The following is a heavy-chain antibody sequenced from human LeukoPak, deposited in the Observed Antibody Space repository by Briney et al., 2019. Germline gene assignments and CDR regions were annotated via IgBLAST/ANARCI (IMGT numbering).Heavy chain of an antibody. CDR2: ISSSSSYT. CDR1: GFTFSTYS. Sequence: GGSPRLSCAASGFTFSTYSMNWVRQAPGKGLEWVSSISSSSSYTYYADSVKGRFTISRDNAKNSLYLQMNSLRAEDTALYYCARVGYSSSWSPSDYWGQGALVTVSS. J-gene: IGHJ4*02. V-gene: IGHV3-21*04. CDR3: ARVGYSSSWSPSDY. D-gene: IGHD6-13*01.